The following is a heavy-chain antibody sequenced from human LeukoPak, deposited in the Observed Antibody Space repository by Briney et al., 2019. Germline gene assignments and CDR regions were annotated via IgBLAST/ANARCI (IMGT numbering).Heavy chain of an antibody. Sequence: ASVTVSCKASGYTFTGYYMHWVRQAPGQGLEWMGRINPNSGGTNYAQKFQGRVTMTRDTSISTAYMELSRLRSDDTAVYYCARLGIAVAGNWFDPWGQGTLVTVSS. D-gene: IGHD6-19*01. CDR3: ARLGIAVAGNWFDP. CDR2: INPNSGGT. CDR1: GYTFTGYY. J-gene: IGHJ5*02. V-gene: IGHV1-2*06.